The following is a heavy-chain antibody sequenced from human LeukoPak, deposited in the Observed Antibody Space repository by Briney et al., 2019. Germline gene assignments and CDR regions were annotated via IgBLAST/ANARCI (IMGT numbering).Heavy chain of an antibody. V-gene: IGHV1-8*01. CDR2: MYPNSGNT. Sequence: ASVKVSCKASGYTFTSYDINWVRQATGQGLEWMGWMYPNSGNTGYAQKFQGRVTMTRNTSISTAYMELSSLRSEDTAVYYCARGGIQLWSGDYWGQGTLVTVSS. J-gene: IGHJ4*02. CDR3: ARGGIQLWSGDY. D-gene: IGHD5-18*01. CDR1: GYTFTSYD.